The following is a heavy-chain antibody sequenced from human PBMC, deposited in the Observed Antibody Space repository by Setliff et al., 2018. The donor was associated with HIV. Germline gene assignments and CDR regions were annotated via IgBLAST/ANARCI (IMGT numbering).Heavy chain of an antibody. D-gene: IGHD1-26*01. CDR1: GYTFTSYL. CDR3: ASRTGVGALWDPLDAFDI. J-gene: IGHJ3*02. V-gene: IGHV1-3*04. Sequence: ASVKVSCKASGYTFTSYLMHWLRQAPGQRLEWVGWINTDNGNTKYSQKFQGRVTITRDTSASTAYMELSSLRSEDTAVYYCASRTGVGALWDPLDAFDIWGQGTMVTVSS. CDR2: INTDNGNT.